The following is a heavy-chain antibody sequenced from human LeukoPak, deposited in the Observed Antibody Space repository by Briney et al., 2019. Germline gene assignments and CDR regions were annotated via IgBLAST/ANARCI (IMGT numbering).Heavy chain of an antibody. CDR3: ARDPRVRNWFDP. CDR1: GYTFTGHS. Sequence: ASVKVSCKASGYTFTGHSIYWVRQAPGQGLEWMGWVSPNSGGTKYAQKFQGRVTMTRDTSISTAYMELTSLTSDDTAVYYCARDPRVRNWFDPWGQGTLVTVSS. CDR2: VSPNSGGT. J-gene: IGHJ5*02. V-gene: IGHV1-2*02.